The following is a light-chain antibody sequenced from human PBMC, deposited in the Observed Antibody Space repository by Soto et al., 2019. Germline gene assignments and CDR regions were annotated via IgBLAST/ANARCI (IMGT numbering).Light chain of an antibody. CDR2: GAS. CDR3: RQYNNRPPFT. J-gene: IGKJ3*01. Sequence: EIVMTQSPATLSVSPGERATLSCRASQSVSSNLAWYQQKPGQAPRLLIYGASTRATGIPASFSGSGSGTDFTLTISSLQSEDFAVYYCRQYNNRPPFTFGPGTKVDIK. CDR1: QSVSSN. V-gene: IGKV3-15*01.